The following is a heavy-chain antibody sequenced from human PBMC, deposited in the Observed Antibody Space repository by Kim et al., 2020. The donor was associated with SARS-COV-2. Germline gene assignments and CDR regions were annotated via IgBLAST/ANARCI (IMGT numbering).Heavy chain of an antibody. D-gene: IGHD2-2*01. CDR1: RFTFSAYW. CDR2: IKQDGSEK. Sequence: WGSLRLSCAASRFTFSAYWMTWVRQAPGKGLEWVANIKQDGSEKYYVDSVKGRFTISRDNAKNSLYLQMNSLRAEDTAVYYCARDGGDCSSTSCLYGMDVWGQGTTVTVSS. J-gene: IGHJ6*02. V-gene: IGHV3-7*03. CDR3: ARDGGDCSSTSCLYGMDV.